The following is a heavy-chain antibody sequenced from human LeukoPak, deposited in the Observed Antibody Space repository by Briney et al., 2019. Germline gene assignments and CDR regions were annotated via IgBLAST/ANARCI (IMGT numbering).Heavy chain of an antibody. J-gene: IGHJ4*02. V-gene: IGHV3-30*18. Sequence: GRSLRLSCAASGFTFSSNGMHWVGQAPGKGLEWVAVISYDGSDKYYADSVKGRFTISRDNCKNTLYLQMNSLRVEDTALYYCAKDRSSTWSLDYWGQGTLVTVSS. CDR1: GFTFSSNG. CDR2: ISYDGSDK. D-gene: IGHD6-13*01. CDR3: AKDRSSTWSLDY.